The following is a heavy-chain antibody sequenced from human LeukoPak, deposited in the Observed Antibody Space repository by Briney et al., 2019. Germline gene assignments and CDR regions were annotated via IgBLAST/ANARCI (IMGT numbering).Heavy chain of an antibody. D-gene: IGHD3-10*01. CDR1: GFTFSSYS. CDR2: IRYDGSNK. J-gene: IGHJ6*03. Sequence: QPGGSLRLSCAASGFTFSSYSMNWVRQAPGKGLEWVAFIRYDGSNKYYADSVKGRFTISRDNSKNTLYLQMNSLRAEDTAVYYCANSVRGVHPESRYYYYYMDVWGKGTTVTISS. CDR3: ANSVRGVHPESRYYYYYMDV. V-gene: IGHV3-30*02.